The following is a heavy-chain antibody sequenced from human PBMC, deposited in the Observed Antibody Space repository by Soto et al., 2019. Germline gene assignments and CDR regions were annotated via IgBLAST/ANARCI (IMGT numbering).Heavy chain of an antibody. D-gene: IGHD2-8*01. V-gene: IGHV4-31*03. Sequence: PSETLSLTCTVSGGSISSGGYYWSFNRQQPRKGLEWIGYIYYIWRTYYNPPLKRRVTISVDTSKNLFSLKLSSVTAADTAVYYCASDPSGKGYCTNGVCHNYGMDVWGQGTTVTVSS. CDR1: GGSISSGGYY. J-gene: IGHJ6*02. CDR2: IYYIWRT. CDR3: ASDPSGKGYCTNGVCHNYGMDV.